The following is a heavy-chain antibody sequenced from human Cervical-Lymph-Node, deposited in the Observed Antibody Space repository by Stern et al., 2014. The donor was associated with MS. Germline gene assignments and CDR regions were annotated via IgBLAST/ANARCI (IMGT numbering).Heavy chain of an antibody. CDR2: INPHSGGT. D-gene: IGHD3-16*01. Sequence: QMQLVQSGAEVKKTGASVRVSCKASGYTFTGYSVHWVRQAPGQGLEWMGWINPHSGGTNYPQKFQGRVTMTRDTSISTVYMELSRLRSDDTAVYYCARDIWGDAGGRRDYWGQGTLVTVSS. CDR1: GYTFTGYS. CDR3: ARDIWGDAGGRRDY. V-gene: IGHV1-2*02. J-gene: IGHJ4*02.